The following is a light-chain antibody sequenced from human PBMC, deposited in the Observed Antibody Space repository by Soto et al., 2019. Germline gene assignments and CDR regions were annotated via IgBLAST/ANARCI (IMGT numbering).Light chain of an antibody. CDR1: QSINTY. J-gene: IGKJ2*01. CDR2: AAS. CDR3: QQTASTPYT. Sequence: DTPMTQSPSSLSASVGDRVTITCRASQSINTYLNWYQQKPGEAPNLLIYAASSLQSGVPPRFSGSGSETHFTLTINSLQPEDVAPYYCQQTASTPYTFGQGT. V-gene: IGKV1-39*01.